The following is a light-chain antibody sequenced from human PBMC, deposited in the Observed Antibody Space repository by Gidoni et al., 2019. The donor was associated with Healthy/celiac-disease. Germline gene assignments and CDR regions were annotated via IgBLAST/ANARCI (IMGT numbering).Light chain of an antibody. V-gene: IGLV1-44*01. CDR3: AAWDDSLNGVV. Sequence: QSVLTQPPSASGTPGQRVTISCSGSSSNIGSNTVNWYQQLPGTAPKLLIYSNNQRPSVVPDRFSGSKSGTSASLAISGLQSEDEADYYCAAWDDSLNGVVFGGGTKRTVL. J-gene: IGLJ2*01. CDR2: SNN. CDR1: SSNIGSNT.